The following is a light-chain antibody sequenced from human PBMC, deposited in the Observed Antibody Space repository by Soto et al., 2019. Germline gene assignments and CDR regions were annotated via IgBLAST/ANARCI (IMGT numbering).Light chain of an antibody. CDR3: QQSYITPYT. V-gene: IGKV1-39*01. CDR2: AAS. Sequence: DIQMTQSPSSLSASVRDTVTITCRASQSISVHLNWYQQKPGEVPKLLIYAASNLHSGVPSRFSGHGSETFLALTISSLQPEDFATYYFQQSYITPYTFGQGTRLEIK. J-gene: IGKJ2*01. CDR1: QSISVH.